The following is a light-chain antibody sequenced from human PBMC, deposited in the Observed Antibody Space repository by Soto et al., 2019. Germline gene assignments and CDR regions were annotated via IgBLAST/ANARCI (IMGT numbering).Light chain of an antibody. V-gene: IGKV3-20*01. Sequence: EIVLTQSQATLSWFPGKRATLSARASQGFTRSYLAWYQQKPGQAPRLLIYGASSRATGIPDRFSGSGSGTDFTLTISRLEPEDFAVYYCQQYGSSPPITFGQGTRLEIK. CDR2: GAS. J-gene: IGKJ5*01. CDR3: QQYGSSPPIT. CDR1: QGFTRSY.